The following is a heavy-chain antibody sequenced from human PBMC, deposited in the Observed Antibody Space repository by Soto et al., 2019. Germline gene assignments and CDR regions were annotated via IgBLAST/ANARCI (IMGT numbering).Heavy chain of an antibody. CDR2: MSYDGDNE. J-gene: IGHJ4*02. Sequence: GGSLRLSCAASGFTFTNYAFHWVRQAPGKGLEWVAVMSYDGDNEYYADSVKGRFTISRDNSENTVYLQMNSLRADDTAVYYCAKWGGRCGSTSCFRTSTWFVSLDHWGQGTPVTVSS. V-gene: IGHV3-30*18. CDR3: AKWGGRCGSTSCFRTSTWFVSLDH. CDR1: GFTFTNYA. D-gene: IGHD2-2*01.